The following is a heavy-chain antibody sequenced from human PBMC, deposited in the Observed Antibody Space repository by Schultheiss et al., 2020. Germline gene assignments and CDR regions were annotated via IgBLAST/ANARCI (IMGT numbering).Heavy chain of an antibody. CDR2: IYYSGST. D-gene: IGHD3-3*02. CDR1: GGSISSGGYY. J-gene: IGHJ4*02. CDR3: ARGIFGVADFDY. Sequence: SQTLSLTCTVSGGSISSGGYYWSWIRQHPGKGLEWIGYIYYSGSTYYNPSLKSRVTISVDTSKNQFSLKLSSVTAADTAVYYCARGIFGVADFDYWGQGTLVTFSS. V-gene: IGHV4-31*03.